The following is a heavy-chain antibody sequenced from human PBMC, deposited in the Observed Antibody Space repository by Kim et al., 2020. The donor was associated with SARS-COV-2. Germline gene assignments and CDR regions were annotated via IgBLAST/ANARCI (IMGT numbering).Heavy chain of an antibody. Sequence: GGSLRLSYAASGFTFSSYSMNWVRQAPGKGLEWVSYISSSSSTIYYADSVKGRFTISRDNAKNSLYLQMNSLRDEDTAVYYCARDMGYDFWSGYLTQYWYFNGMDVWGQGTTVTVSS. V-gene: IGHV3-48*02. CDR3: ARDMGYDFWSGYLTQYWYFNGMDV. D-gene: IGHD3-3*01. CDR1: GFTFSSYS. CDR2: ISSSSSTI. J-gene: IGHJ6*02.